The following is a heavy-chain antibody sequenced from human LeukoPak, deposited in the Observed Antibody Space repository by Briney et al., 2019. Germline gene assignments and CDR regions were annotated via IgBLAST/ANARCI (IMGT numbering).Heavy chain of an antibody. Sequence: PSETLSLTCAVYGGSFSGYYWSWIRQPPGKGLEWIGEINHSGSTNYNPFLKSRVTISVDTSKNQFSLKLSSVTAADTAVYYCARHARNWGSKWFDPWAQGTLDTVSS. J-gene: IGHJ5*02. CDR2: INHSGST. D-gene: IGHD7-27*01. CDR3: ARHARNWGSKWFDP. CDR1: GGSFSGYY. V-gene: IGHV4-34*01.